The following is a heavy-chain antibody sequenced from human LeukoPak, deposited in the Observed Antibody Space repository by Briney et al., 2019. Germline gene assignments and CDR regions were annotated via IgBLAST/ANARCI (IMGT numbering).Heavy chain of an antibody. Sequence: GGSLRLSCALSGFTFSSYWVSWVREPPGKALEWVGNIKQDGSEKSYVESLKGRFNISRANATNSLYLQRNSLRGEDTAVYYCARDGRTKVTKGTPTAHYYWGQGTLVTVSS. D-gene: IGHD4-17*01. CDR2: IKQDGSEK. CDR3: ARDGRTKVTKGTPTAHYY. J-gene: IGHJ4*02. V-gene: IGHV3-7*01. CDR1: GFTFSSYW.